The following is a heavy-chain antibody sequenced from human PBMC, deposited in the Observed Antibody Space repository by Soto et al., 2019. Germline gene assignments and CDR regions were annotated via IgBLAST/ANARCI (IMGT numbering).Heavy chain of an antibody. Sequence: VQLVESGGGLVQPGRSLRLSCAASGFTFDDYAMHWVRQAPGKGLEWVSGISWNSGSIGYADSVKGRFTISRDNAKNSLYLQMNSLRAEDTALYYCAKDGSGYYYDYWGQGTLVTVSS. CDR3: AKDGSGYYYDY. CDR1: GFTFDDYA. V-gene: IGHV3-9*01. J-gene: IGHJ4*02. CDR2: ISWNSGSI. D-gene: IGHD3-3*01.